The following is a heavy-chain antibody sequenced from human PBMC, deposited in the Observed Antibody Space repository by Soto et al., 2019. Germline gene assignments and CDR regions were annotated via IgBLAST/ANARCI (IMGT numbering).Heavy chain of an antibody. CDR3: AHINHYGSGSYGPYYYYGMDV. Sequence: QITLKESGPTLVKPIQTLTLTCTFSGFSLSTSGVGVGWIRQPPGKALEWLALIYWDDDKRYSPSLKSRLTITKDTSKNQVVLTMTNMDPVDTATYYCAHINHYGSGSYGPYYYYGMDVWGQGTTVTVSS. V-gene: IGHV2-5*02. J-gene: IGHJ6*02. CDR2: IYWDDDK. D-gene: IGHD3-10*01. CDR1: GFSLSTSGVG.